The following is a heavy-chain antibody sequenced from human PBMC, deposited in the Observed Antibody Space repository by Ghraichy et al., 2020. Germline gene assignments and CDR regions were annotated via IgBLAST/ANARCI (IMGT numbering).Heavy chain of an antibody. J-gene: IGHJ4*02. D-gene: IGHD6-19*01. V-gene: IGHV3-23*01. CDR3: AKKRIAVPGDFDY. Sequence: GGSLRLSCAASGFTFSSSAMTWVRQAPGKGLEWVSTISGSGGFTYYADSVKGRFTISRDNSRNTLYMQMNSLRAEDTAVYYCAKKRIAVPGDFDYWGQGTLVTVSS. CDR2: ISGSGGFT. CDR1: GFTFSSSA.